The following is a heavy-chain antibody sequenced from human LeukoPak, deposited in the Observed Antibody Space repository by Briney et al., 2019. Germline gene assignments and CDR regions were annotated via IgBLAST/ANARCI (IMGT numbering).Heavy chain of an antibody. V-gene: IGHV1-2*06. J-gene: IGHJ4*02. D-gene: IGHD6-13*01. CDR1: GYTFTGYY. CDR2: INPNSGGT. CDR3: ARDSHSSSPPY. Sequence: ASVKVSCKASGYTFTGYYMHWLRQAPGQGLEWMGRINPNSGGTNYAQKFQGRVTMTRDTSISTAYMELSRLRSDDTAVYYCARDSHSSSPPYWGQGTLVTVSS.